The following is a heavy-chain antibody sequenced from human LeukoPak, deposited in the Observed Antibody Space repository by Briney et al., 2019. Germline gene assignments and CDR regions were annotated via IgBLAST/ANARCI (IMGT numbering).Heavy chain of an antibody. CDR3: ARVRYSSSWPYYYGMDV. V-gene: IGHV4-30-2*01. Sequence: SQTLSLTCTVSGGSISSGGYYWSWIRQPPGKGLEWIGEINHSGSTNYNPSLKSRVTISVDTSKNQFSLKLSSVTAADTAVYYCARVRYSSSWPYYYGMDVWGKGTTVTVSS. D-gene: IGHD6-13*01. CDR1: GGSISSGGYY. J-gene: IGHJ6*04. CDR2: INHSGST.